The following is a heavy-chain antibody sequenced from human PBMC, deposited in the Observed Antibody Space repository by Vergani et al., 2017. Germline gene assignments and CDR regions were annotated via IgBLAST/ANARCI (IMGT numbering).Heavy chain of an antibody. V-gene: IGHV3-23*01. CDR3: VKDPRGSVAVPGPHEY. CDR2: ISGTDGRT. Sequence: EVQLLESGGGLVQPGGSLRLSCAASGFTFSSCAMSWVRQAPGKGLEWVSSISGTDGRTYYADSVKGRFTISRDNYKNTLYLQMNSLRAEDTAVYFCVKDPRGSVAVPGPHEYWGQGTLVTVSS. J-gene: IGHJ4*02. CDR1: GFTFSSCA. D-gene: IGHD2-2*01.